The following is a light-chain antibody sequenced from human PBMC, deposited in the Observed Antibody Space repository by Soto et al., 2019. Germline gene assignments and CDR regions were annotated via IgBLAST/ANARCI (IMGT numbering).Light chain of an antibody. CDR2: EVN. CDR1: SSDVGNYNY. J-gene: IGLJ2*01. V-gene: IGLV2-14*01. Sequence: QSALTQPASVSGFPGQSITISCTGTSSDVGNYNYVSWYQQHPGKAPRLMIYEVNNRPSGVSGRFSGSKSSNTASLTISGLQYEDEADYYCNSYTSSSTVVFGGGTKVTVL. CDR3: NSYTSSSTVV.